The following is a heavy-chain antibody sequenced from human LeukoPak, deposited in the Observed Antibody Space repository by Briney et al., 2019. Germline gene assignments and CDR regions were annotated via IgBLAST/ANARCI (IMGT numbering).Heavy chain of an antibody. CDR3: ARASKITFGGVFPPFY. CDR1: GYTFTSYY. Sequence: ASVKVSCKASGYTFTSYYMHWVRQAPGQGLEWMGIINPSGGSTSYAQKFQGRVTMTRDTSTSTVYMELSSLRSEDTAVYYCARASKITFGGVFPPFYWGQGTLVTVSS. D-gene: IGHD3-16*01. J-gene: IGHJ4*02. V-gene: IGHV1-46*01. CDR2: INPSGGST.